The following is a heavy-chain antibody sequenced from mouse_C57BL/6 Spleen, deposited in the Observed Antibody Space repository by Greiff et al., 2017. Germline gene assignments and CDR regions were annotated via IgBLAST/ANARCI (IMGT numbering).Heavy chain of an antibody. Sequence: VQLQQPGAELVKPGASVKLSCKASGYTFTSYWMHWVKQRPGQGLEWIGMIHPNSGSTNYNEKFKSKATLTVDKSSSTAYMQLSSLTAEDSAVYYCARDCYGSSYNAMDYWGQGTSVTVSS. CDR3: ARDCYGSSYNAMDY. CDR1: GYTFTSYW. D-gene: IGHD1-1*01. J-gene: IGHJ4*01. V-gene: IGHV1-64*01. CDR2: IHPNSGST.